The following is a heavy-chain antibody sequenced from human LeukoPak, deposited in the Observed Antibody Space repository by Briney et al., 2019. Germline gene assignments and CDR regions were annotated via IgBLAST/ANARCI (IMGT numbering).Heavy chain of an antibody. CDR3: ARDGEGYGFDY. J-gene: IGHJ4*02. V-gene: IGHV3-33*01. CDR1: GFTFSSYG. D-gene: IGHD5-12*01. Sequence: GRSLRLSCAASGFTFSSYGMHWVRQAPGKGLEWVAVIWYDGSNKYYADSVKGRFTISRDNSKNTLYLQMNSLRAEDTAVYYCARDGEGYGFDYWGQGTLVTVSS. CDR2: IWYDGSNK.